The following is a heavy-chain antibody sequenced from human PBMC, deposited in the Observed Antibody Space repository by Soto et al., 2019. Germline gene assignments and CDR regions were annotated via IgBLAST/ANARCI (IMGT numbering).Heavy chain of an antibody. CDR1: MDRVSSNSAA. CDR3: VRTVGWFDT. V-gene: IGHV6-1*01. J-gene: IGHJ5*02. Sequence: PSQTLSLTCAISMDRVSSNSAAWDLIRQSPSRGLEWLGRTYYRSKWYKEYAASVRSRITINPDTSKNQFSLQLNSVSPEDTAGYYCVRTVGWFDTRGQGRSVTVPS. D-gene: IGHD2-15*01. CDR2: TYYRSKWYK.